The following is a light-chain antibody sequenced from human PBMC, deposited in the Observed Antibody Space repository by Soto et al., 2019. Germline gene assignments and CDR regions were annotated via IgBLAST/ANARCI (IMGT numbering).Light chain of an antibody. CDR2: GAS. V-gene: IGKV3-20*01. CDR1: QSVSSSY. CDR3: QQYDRSPLT. J-gene: IGKJ4*01. Sequence: EIVLTQSPGTLSLSPGERATLSCRASQSVSSSYLAWYQQKPGQAPRLLIYGASSRATGIPDRFSGSGSGKDFTLTISRLEPEDFAVYYCQQYDRSPLTVGGGTKVEIK.